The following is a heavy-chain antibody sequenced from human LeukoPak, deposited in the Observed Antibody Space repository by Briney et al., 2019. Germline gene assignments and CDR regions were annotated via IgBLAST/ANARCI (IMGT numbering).Heavy chain of an antibody. V-gene: IGHV3-21*01. CDR2: ISSSSSYI. D-gene: IGHD3-10*01. CDR1: GFTFSSYS. CDR3: ARDLWFGELSFNSSDY. J-gene: IGHJ4*02. Sequence: PGGSLRLSCAASGFTFSSYSMNWVRQAPGKGLEWVSSISSSSSYIYYADSVKGRFTISRDNAKNSLYLQMNSLRAEDRDVYYCARDLWFGELSFNSSDYWGQGTLVTVSS.